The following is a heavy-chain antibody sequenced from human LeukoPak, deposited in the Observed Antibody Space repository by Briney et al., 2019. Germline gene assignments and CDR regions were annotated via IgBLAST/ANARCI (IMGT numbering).Heavy chain of an antibody. CDR2: INPNSGGT. Sequence: AASVKVSCKASGYTFIDYYIHWVRQAPGPGLEWMGWINPNSGGTNHGQKFQGRVTMTRDTSISTAYMELSRLISDETAVYYCARIRYYYGSGSYSLGYWGQGTLVTVSS. J-gene: IGHJ4*02. CDR1: GYTFIDYY. CDR3: ARIRYYYGSGSYSLGY. V-gene: IGHV1-2*02. D-gene: IGHD3-10*01.